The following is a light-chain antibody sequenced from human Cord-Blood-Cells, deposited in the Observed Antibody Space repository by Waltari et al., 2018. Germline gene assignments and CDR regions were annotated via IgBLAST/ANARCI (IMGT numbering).Light chain of an antibody. CDR2: AAS. Sequence: DIQMTQSPSSLSASVGHRVTITCRASQSISSYLNWYQQKPGKAPKLLIYAASSLQSGVPSRFSGSGCGTDCTLTISSLQPEDFATYYGQQSYSTPRTFGQGTKVEIK. V-gene: IGKV1-39*01. CDR3: QQSYSTPRT. CDR1: QSISSY. J-gene: IGKJ1*01.